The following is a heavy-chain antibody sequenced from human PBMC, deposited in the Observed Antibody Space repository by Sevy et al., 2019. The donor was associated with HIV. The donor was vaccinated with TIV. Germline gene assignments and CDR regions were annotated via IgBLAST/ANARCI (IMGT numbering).Heavy chain of an antibody. CDR3: ARVGGLTDYGMDV. CDR1: GGSVSSDTYY. Sequence: SETLSLTCTVSGGSVSSDTYYWSWIRQPPGKGLECIGYIYYSGTTNYNPSLKSQVTLSVDTSKNQFSLKLTSVTAADTALYYCARVGGLTDYGMDVWGQGTTVTVSS. J-gene: IGHJ6*02. CDR2: IYYSGTT. D-gene: IGHD1-26*01. V-gene: IGHV4-61*01.